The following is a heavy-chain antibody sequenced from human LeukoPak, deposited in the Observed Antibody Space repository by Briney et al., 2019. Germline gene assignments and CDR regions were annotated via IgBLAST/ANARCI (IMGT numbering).Heavy chain of an antibody. Sequence: GASVKVSCKASRYTFTRYGISWVRQAPGQGLEWMGWINAYNGHANYARKLQGRVTMTTDTSTSTAYMELRSLRSDDTAVYYCARGLHMDVWGQGTTVIVSS. CDR3: ARGLHMDV. CDR1: RYTFTRYG. CDR2: INAYNGHA. J-gene: IGHJ6*02. D-gene: IGHD4-11*01. V-gene: IGHV1-18*01.